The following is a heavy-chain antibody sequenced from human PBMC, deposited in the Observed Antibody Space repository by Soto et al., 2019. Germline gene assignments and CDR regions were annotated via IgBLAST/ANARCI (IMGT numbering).Heavy chain of an antibody. CDR1: GFTFSSYW. J-gene: IGHJ5*02. Sequence: GGSLRLSCAASGFTFSSYWMSWVRQAPGKGLEWVANIKQDGSEKYYVDSVKGRFTISRDNAKNSLYLQMNSLRAEDTAVYYCARDPASPYNWFDPWGQGTLVTVS. CDR2: IKQDGSEK. CDR3: ARDPASPYNWFDP. V-gene: IGHV3-7*01.